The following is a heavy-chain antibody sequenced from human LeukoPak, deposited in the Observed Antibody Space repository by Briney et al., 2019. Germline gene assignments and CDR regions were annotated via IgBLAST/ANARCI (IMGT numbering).Heavy chain of an antibody. Sequence: GGSLRLSCAASGFTFSSYWMSWGRQAPGKGLEWVANIKQDGREKYYVDTVKGRFTISRDNTKNSLSLQMTSLRAEDTAVYSCARHFSDDFWRGPYYYSGMDVWGQGTTVTVSS. J-gene: IGHJ6*02. CDR3: ARHFSDDFWRGPYYYSGMDV. CDR2: IKQDGREK. D-gene: IGHD3-3*01. CDR1: GFTFSSYW. V-gene: IGHV3-7*01.